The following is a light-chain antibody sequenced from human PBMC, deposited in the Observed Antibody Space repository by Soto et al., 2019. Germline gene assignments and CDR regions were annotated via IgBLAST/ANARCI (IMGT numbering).Light chain of an antibody. CDR2: GAS. V-gene: IGKV3-20*01. CDR1: QSVRSNY. Sequence: EIVLTQSPGTLSLSPGERATLSCRASQSVRSNYLAWYQQKPGRAPRLLIYGASSRATGIPDRFSGSGSGTDFTLTISRLQPEDFASYFCQQANSYPLTFGGGTKVDIK. J-gene: IGKJ4*01. CDR3: QQANSYPLT.